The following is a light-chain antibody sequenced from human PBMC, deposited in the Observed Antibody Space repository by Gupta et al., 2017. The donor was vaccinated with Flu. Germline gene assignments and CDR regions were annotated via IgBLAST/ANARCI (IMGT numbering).Light chain of an antibody. CDR3: QVWDSSTDHRV. V-gene: IGLV3-21*03. CDR2: ADS. CDR1: NIGSKS. Sequence: SYVLTQAPSVSVAPGKTVRITCGGNNIGSKSVHWYQQTPGQAPVLVVHADSDRPSGIPERFSGSNSGNTATLTISRVEAGDEADYYCQVWDSSTDHRVFGGGTKLTVL. J-gene: IGLJ3*02.